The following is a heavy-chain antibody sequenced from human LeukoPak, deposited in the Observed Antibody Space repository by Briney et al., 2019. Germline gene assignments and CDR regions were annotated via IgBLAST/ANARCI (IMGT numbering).Heavy chain of an antibody. Sequence: PGGSLRLSCAASGFTFSSYGMHWVRQAPGKGLEWVAVMSYDGSNKYYADSVKGRFTISRDNSKNTLYLQMNSLRAEDTAVYYCAKLGYSSSSYYFDYWGQGTLVTVSS. CDR2: MSYDGSNK. D-gene: IGHD6-6*01. V-gene: IGHV3-30*18. J-gene: IGHJ4*02. CDR1: GFTFSSYG. CDR3: AKLGYSSSSYYFDY.